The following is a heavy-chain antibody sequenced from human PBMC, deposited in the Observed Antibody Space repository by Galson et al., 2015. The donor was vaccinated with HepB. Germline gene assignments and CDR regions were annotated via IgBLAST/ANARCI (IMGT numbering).Heavy chain of an antibody. Sequence: SLRLSCAASAFTFSSYDMHWARQAPGKGLEWVSAIGTAGDTYYPGSVKGRFTTSRENAKNSLYLQMNSLRAGDTAVYYCARAAYGSGSYPFDYWGQGTLVTVCS. D-gene: IGHD3-10*01. CDR3: ARAAYGSGSYPFDY. CDR1: AFTFSSYD. CDR2: IGTAGDT. J-gene: IGHJ4*02. V-gene: IGHV3-13*04.